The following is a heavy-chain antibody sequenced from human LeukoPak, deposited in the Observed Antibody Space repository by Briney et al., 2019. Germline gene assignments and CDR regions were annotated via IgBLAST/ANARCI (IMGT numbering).Heavy chain of an antibody. Sequence: PGGSLRLSCAASGFTFSNTWMSWVRQAPGKGLEWVSSISSSSSYIYYADSVKGRFTISRDNSKNTLFLQMNSLRPEDTAVYYCASKWFCGGDCYYQIDFWGQGTLVTVSS. CDR1: GFTFSNTW. CDR2: ISSSSSYI. J-gene: IGHJ4*02. CDR3: ASKWFCGGDCYYQIDF. V-gene: IGHV3-21*01. D-gene: IGHD2-21*02.